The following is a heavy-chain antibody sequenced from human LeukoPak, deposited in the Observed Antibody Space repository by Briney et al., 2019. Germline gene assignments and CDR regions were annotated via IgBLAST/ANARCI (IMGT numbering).Heavy chain of an antibody. D-gene: IGHD1-1*01. J-gene: IGHJ3*02. CDR2: IRYDGSNK. V-gene: IGHV3-30*02. CDR3: ARDRPLTTLIKAFDI. Sequence: PGGSLRLSCAASGFTFSSYGMHWVRQAPGKGLEWVAFIRYDGSNKYYADSVKGRFTISRDNAQNSLYLQMNSLRAEDTAVYYCARDRPLTTLIKAFDIWGQGTMVTVSS. CDR1: GFTFSSYG.